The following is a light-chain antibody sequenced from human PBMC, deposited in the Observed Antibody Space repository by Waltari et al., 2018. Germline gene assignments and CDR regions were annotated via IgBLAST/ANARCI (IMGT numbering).Light chain of an antibody. J-gene: IGLJ3*02. Sequence: QSALTQPRSAYGSPGQSVTISCTGTSRDVGANNFVSWYQHHPDKAPKLIIYDINKRPSGVPDRFSGSKSGNTASLTISGLQAEDEADYYCCSCVGRNIYWVFGGGTKLTVL. CDR1: SRDVGANNF. CDR3: CSCVGRNIYWV. CDR2: DIN. V-gene: IGLV2-11*01.